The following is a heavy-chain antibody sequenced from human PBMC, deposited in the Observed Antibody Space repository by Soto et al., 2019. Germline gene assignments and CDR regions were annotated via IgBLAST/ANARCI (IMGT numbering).Heavy chain of an antibody. CDR3: ARVAPGVPSYWYFDL. D-gene: IGHD7-27*01. V-gene: IGHV3-15*01. J-gene: IGHJ2*01. Sequence: EVQLVESGGGLVNPGGSLRLSCAVSGLTFRDAWMNWVRQAPGKGLEWVGNIKSNAAKAPPEYAESVKGRFIISRDDPKNTVYLQMNSLRAEDTAVYYCARVAPGVPSYWYFDLWGRGTLVTVSS. CDR1: GLTFRDAW. CDR2: IKSNAAKAPP.